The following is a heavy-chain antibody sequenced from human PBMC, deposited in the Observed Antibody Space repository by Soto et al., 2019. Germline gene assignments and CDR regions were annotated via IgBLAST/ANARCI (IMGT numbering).Heavy chain of an antibody. V-gene: IGHV3-74*01. D-gene: IGHD3-3*01. CDR1: GFTFSDHW. CDR3: ARGWLEWLSRQPPSDY. CDR2: VNGDGSAT. J-gene: IGHJ4*02. Sequence: EVQLVESGGGLVQPGGSLRLSCAASGFTFSDHWMHWVRQAPGEGLVCVARVNGDGSATSYADSVKGRFTISRDNAKNKLYLEMHSLRVDDTAVYYCARGWLEWLSRQPPSDYWGQGTLVTVSS.